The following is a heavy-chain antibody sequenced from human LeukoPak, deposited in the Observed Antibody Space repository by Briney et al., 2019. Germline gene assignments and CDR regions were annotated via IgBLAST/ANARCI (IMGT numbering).Heavy chain of an antibody. CDR2: IYHSGST. D-gene: IGHD6-19*01. CDR3: ARVPAGIAVYFDY. J-gene: IGHJ4*02. Sequence: SETLSLTCTVSGGSISSGGYYWSWIRQPPGKGLEWIGYIYHSGSTYYNPSLKSRVTISVDRSKNQFSLKLSSVTAADTAVYYCARVPAGIAVYFDYWGQGTLVTVSS. V-gene: IGHV4-30-2*01. CDR1: GGSISSGGYY.